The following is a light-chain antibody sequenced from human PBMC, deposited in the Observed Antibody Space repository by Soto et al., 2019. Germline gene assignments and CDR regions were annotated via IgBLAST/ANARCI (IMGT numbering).Light chain of an antibody. V-gene: IGKV1-8*01. Sequence: AIRMTHSPSSLSASTGDRVTMTSRASQGISSYLAWYQQKPGKAPKLLIYAASTLQSGVPSRFSGSGSGTDFTLTISCLQSEDFATYYCQQYYSYPWTFGQGTKVDIK. CDR2: AAS. CDR3: QQYYSYPWT. J-gene: IGKJ1*01. CDR1: QGISSY.